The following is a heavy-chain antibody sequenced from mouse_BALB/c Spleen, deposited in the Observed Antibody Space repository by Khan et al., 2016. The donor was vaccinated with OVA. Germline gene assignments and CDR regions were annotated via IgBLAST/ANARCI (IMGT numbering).Heavy chain of an antibody. CDR2: ISYSGST. V-gene: IGHV3-2*02. CDR1: GYSITSDYA. J-gene: IGHJ4*01. CDR3: AKEDSGCSYSMDY. Sequence: EVQLQQSGPGLVKPSQSLSLTCTVTGYSITSDYAWNWIRQLPGNKLEWMGFISYSGSTNYNPSLNSRISITLDTSKNQFFLQLNSLTTEDTATYYCAKEDSGCSYSMDYWGQGTSVTVSS.